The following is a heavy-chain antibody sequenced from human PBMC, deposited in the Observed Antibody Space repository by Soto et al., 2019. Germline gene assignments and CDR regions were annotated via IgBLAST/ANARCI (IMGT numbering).Heavy chain of an antibody. Sequence: EVQLVESRGGLVQPGRSLRLSCAASGFTFDDYAMHWVRQAPGKGLAWVSGISWNSGSIGYADSVKGRFTISRDNAKNSLYLQMNSLRAEDTALYYCAKGLYPVPGSDAFDIWGQGTMVTVSS. CDR1: GFTFDDYA. J-gene: IGHJ3*02. CDR2: ISWNSGSI. CDR3: AKGLYPVPGSDAFDI. D-gene: IGHD2-15*01. V-gene: IGHV3-9*01.